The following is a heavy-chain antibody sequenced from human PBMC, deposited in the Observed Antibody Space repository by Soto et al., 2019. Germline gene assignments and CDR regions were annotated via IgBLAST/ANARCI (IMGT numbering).Heavy chain of an antibody. V-gene: IGHV3-74*01. CDR3: AKGGRGNYHFDY. D-gene: IGHD1-26*01. CDR2: INFEGTTT. CDR1: GFTFSNYW. J-gene: IGHJ4*02. Sequence: EVLLVESGGGLVQPGGSLRLSCAASGFTFSNYWMHWVRQAPGKGLVWVSRINFEGTTTHYADSVKGRFTISRDNAKNTLYIQEISLGAEDAAVYRCAKGGRGNYHFDYWGQGTLVTVSS.